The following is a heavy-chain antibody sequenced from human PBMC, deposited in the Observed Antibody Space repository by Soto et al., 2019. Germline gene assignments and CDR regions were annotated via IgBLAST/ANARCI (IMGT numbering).Heavy chain of an antibody. J-gene: IGHJ4*02. V-gene: IGHV1-46*01. CDR1: GDTFTNYY. Sequence: GASVKVSCKASGDTFTNYYIHWVRQAPGQGLEWMGTIDPSGSTTFYAQNLQGRVTMTRDTSTGTLYMELSSLRSEDTAVYYCARLKVTSGLSYWGQGTLVTVS. CDR3: ARLKVTSGLSY. CDR2: IDPSGSTT. D-gene: IGHD6-19*01.